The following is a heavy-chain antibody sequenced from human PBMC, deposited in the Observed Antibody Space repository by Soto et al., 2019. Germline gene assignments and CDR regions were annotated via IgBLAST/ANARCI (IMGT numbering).Heavy chain of an antibody. CDR2: IIPSIGII. D-gene: IGHD3-22*01. J-gene: IGHJ4*02. Sequence: QVQLVQSGAEVKKPGSSVKVSCKASGGTFSSFVISWVRQAPGQGLEWMGRIIPSIGIINYAQKFQGRVTLTAXTXTXTXYMELSSLRSDDTAVYYCAREGDMKFHSDSSDEPGYWGQGTLVTVSS. CDR1: GGTFSSFV. CDR3: AREGDMKFHSDSSDEPGY. V-gene: IGHV1-69*04.